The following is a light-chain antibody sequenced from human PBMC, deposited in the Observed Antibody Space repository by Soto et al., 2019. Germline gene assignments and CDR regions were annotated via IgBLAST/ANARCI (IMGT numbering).Light chain of an antibody. CDR2: GAS. V-gene: IGKV3-20*01. Sequence: EIVLTQSPGTLSLSPGERATLSCRASQSVSSNYLAWYQQKPGQAPRLLINGASSRATGIPDRFSGSGSGTDFTLTISRLEPDDFAVYYCQQYGSSPLTFGGGTKVEIK. CDR3: QQYGSSPLT. J-gene: IGKJ4*01. CDR1: QSVSSNY.